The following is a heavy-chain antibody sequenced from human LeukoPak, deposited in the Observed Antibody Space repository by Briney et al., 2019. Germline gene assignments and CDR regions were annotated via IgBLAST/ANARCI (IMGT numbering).Heavy chain of an antibody. CDR2: ISSSGGST. Sequence: GGSLRLSCAASGFTFSSYAMSWVRQATAKGLEWVSAISSSGGSTYYADSVKGRFAISRDNSKNTLYLQMNSLRAEDTAVYFCARGGHCSTTSCSNYDGMDVWGQGTTLTVSS. D-gene: IGHD2-2*01. CDR3: ARGGHCSTTSCSNYDGMDV. CDR1: GFTFSSYA. V-gene: IGHV3-23*01. J-gene: IGHJ6*02.